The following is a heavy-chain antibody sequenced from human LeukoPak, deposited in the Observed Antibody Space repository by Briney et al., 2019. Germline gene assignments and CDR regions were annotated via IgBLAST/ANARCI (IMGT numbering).Heavy chain of an antibody. CDR3: AREDGYIDY. D-gene: IGHD5-24*01. CDR1: GFTFSSYA. Sequence: SGGSLRLSCAASGFTFSSYAMHWVRQAPGKGLEWVAVISYDGSNKYYADSVKGRFTISRDNSKNTLYLQMNSLRAEDTAVYYCAREDGYIDYWGQGTLVTVSS. V-gene: IGHV3-30-3*01. J-gene: IGHJ4*02. CDR2: ISYDGSNK.